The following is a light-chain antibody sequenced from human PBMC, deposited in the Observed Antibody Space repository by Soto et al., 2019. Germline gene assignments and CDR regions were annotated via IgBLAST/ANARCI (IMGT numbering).Light chain of an antibody. Sequence: QSVLTQPASVSGSPGQSITISCTGTSDDVGAYNFVSWYQQYPGKAPKLMVFGVINRPSGVSNRFSGSKTGNTASLTISGPQAEDEAFYYCFSHRSGDSHVFGTGTKVTVL. V-gene: IGLV2-14*01. CDR1: SDDVGAYNF. CDR3: FSHRSGDSHV. J-gene: IGLJ1*01. CDR2: GVI.